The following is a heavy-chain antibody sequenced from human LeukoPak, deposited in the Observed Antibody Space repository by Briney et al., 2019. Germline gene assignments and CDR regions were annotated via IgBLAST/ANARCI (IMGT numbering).Heavy chain of an antibody. Sequence: GGSLRLSCAASGFAFSNFDMHWVRQSTGGRLEWVAHILVNGDTQYAGSVKGRFTISRENAKSSVYLQMNSLRDGDTAVYHCIRDRFGERTFEIWGQGTMVTVSS. CDR3: IRDRFGERTFEI. CDR2: ILVNGDT. D-gene: IGHD3-10*01. V-gene: IGHV3-13*01. CDR1: GFAFSNFD. J-gene: IGHJ3*02.